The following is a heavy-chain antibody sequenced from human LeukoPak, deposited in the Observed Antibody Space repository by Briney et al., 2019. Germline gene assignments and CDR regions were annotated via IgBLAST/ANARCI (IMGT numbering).Heavy chain of an antibody. D-gene: IGHD2-2*01. CDR2: INHSGST. CDR1: GGSFSGYY. V-gene: IGHV4-34*01. J-gene: IGHJ4*02. Sequence: SETLSLTCAAYGGSFSGYYWSWIRQPPGKGLEWIGEINHSGSTNYNPSLKSRVTISVDTSKNQFSLKLSSVTAADTAVYYCARYRTYCSSTSCYLYYFDYWGQGTLVTVSS. CDR3: ARYRTYCSSTSCYLYYFDY.